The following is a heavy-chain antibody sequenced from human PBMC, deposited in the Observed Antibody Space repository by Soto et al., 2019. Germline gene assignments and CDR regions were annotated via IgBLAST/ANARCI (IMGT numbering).Heavy chain of an antibody. CDR3: ARGFSYYDVGSGHRPRMDV. Sequence: SETLSLTCTVSGGFISSYYWSWIRQPPWKGLEWIGYIYYSGSTNYNPSLKSRVTISVDTSKNQFSLKLSSVTAADTAVYYCARGFSYYDVGSGHRPRMDVWGKGTTVTVS. V-gene: IGHV4-59*08. CDR2: IYYSGST. CDR1: GGFISSYY. D-gene: IGHD3-3*01. J-gene: IGHJ6*03.